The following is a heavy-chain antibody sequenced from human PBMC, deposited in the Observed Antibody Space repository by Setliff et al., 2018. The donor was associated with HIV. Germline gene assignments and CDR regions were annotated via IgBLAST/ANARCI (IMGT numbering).Heavy chain of an antibody. Sequence: GGSLRLSCTASGLTFSDYYMSWIRQAPGKGLEWVSYISSSSTYTNYLDSVKGRFTISRDNSKNTVFMQMNSLRVEDTAVYYCTKSQREGSPRTNYYFDYWGQGTLVTVSS. D-gene: IGHD2-15*01. V-gene: IGHV3-11*03. CDR3: TKSQREGSPRTNYYFDY. CDR2: ISSSSTYT. J-gene: IGHJ4*02. CDR1: GLTFSDYY.